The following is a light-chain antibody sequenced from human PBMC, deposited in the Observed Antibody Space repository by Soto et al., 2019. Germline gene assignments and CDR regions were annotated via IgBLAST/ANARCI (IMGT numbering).Light chain of an antibody. J-gene: IGKJ1*01. V-gene: IGKV3-15*01. CDR1: QSVSSN. CDR2: GAS. Sequence: EIVMTQSPATLSVSPGERATLSCRASQSVSSNLAWYQQKPGQAPRLLIYGASTRATGIPARFSGCGSGTEFTLTISSLQSEDFAVYYCQQYNNWPPWTFGQETKVEIK. CDR3: QQYNNWPPWT.